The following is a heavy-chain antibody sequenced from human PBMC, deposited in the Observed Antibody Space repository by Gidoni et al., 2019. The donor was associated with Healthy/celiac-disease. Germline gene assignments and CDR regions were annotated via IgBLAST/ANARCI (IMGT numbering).Heavy chain of an antibody. D-gene: IGHD6-13*01. CDR2: ISYDGSNK. CDR1: GFTFSRYA. Sequence: QVQLVESGGGVVQPGRSLRPSCAASGFTFSRYAMHWVRQAPGKGLEWVAVISYDGSNKYYADSVKGRFTISRDNSKNTLYLQMNSLRAEDTAVYYCARMSGRRQQLVLGYFDYWGQGTLVTVSS. CDR3: ARMSGRRQQLVLGYFDY. J-gene: IGHJ4*02. V-gene: IGHV3-30-3*01.